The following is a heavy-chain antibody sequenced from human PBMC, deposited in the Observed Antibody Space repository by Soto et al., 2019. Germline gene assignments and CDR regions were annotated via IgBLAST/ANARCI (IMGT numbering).Heavy chain of an antibody. Sequence: GESLKISCKGSGYSFTSYWISWVRQMPGKGLEWMGRIDPSDSYTNYSPSFQGHVTISADKSISTAYLQWSSLKASDTAMYYCARPIARPSWAHYYYYGMDVWGQGTTVTVSS. D-gene: IGHD6-13*01. V-gene: IGHV5-10-1*01. CDR3: ARPIARPSWAHYYYYGMDV. J-gene: IGHJ6*02. CDR1: GYSFTSYW. CDR2: IDPSDSYT.